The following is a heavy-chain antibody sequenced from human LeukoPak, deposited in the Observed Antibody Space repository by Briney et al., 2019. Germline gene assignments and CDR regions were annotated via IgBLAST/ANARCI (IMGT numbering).Heavy chain of an antibody. CDR2: IYTSGST. J-gene: IGHJ4*02. Sequence: SETLSLTCTVSGGSISSGSYYWSWIRQPAGKGLEWIGRIYTSGSTNYNPSLKSRVTISVDTSKNQFSLKLSSVTAADTAVYYCARDRRYYDSSGQYYFDYWGQGTLVTVSS. V-gene: IGHV4-61*02. CDR3: ARDRRYYDSSGQYYFDY. D-gene: IGHD3-22*01. CDR1: GGSISSGSYY.